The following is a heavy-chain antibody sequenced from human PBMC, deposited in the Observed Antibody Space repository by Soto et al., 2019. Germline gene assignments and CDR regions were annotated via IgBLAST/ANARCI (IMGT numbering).Heavy chain of an antibody. Sequence: ASVKVSCKASGYTFTSYYMHWVRQAPGQGLEWMGIINPSGGSTSYAQKFRGRVTMTRDTSTSTVYMELSSLRSEDTAVYYCARDGTDYGDPSYYMDVWGKGTTVTVSS. CDR1: GYTFTSYY. D-gene: IGHD4-17*01. CDR2: INPSGGST. CDR3: ARDGTDYGDPSYYMDV. J-gene: IGHJ6*03. V-gene: IGHV1-46*03.